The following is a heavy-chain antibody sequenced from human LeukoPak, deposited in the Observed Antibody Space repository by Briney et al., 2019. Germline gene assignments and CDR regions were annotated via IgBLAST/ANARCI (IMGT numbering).Heavy chain of an antibody. CDR1: GYTLTELS. Sequence: ASVKVSCKVSGYTLTELSMHWVRQAPGKGRGWMGGFDPEDGETIYAQKFQGRVTMTEDTSTDTAYMELSSLRSEDTAVYYCATSPIVATIISFDYWGQGTLVTVSS. CDR2: FDPEDGET. CDR3: ATSPIVATIISFDY. V-gene: IGHV1-24*01. J-gene: IGHJ4*02. D-gene: IGHD5-12*01.